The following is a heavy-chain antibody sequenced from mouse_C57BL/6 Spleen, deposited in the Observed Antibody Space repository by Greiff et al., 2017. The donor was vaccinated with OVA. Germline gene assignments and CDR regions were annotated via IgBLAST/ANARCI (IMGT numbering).Heavy chain of an antibody. CDR1: GFTFSDYG. CDR3: ANYDYDTWFAY. Sequence: EVNVVESGGGLVKPGGSLKLSCAASGFTFSDYGMHWVRQAPEKGLEWVAYISSGSSTIYYADTVKGRFTISRDNAKNTLFLQMTSLRSEDTAMYYCANYDYDTWFAYWGQGTLVTVSA. CDR2: ISSGSSTI. D-gene: IGHD2-4*01. J-gene: IGHJ3*01. V-gene: IGHV5-17*01.